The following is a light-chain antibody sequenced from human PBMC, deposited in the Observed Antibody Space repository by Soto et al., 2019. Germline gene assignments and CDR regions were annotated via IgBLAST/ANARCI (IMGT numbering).Light chain of an antibody. CDR1: SSNIGAGYD. Sequence: QSVLTQPPSVSGAPGQRVTISCTGSSSNIGAGYDVHWYQLLPRTAPKLLIYGDSNRPSGVPDRFSGSRSGTSASLAIAGLQAEDEADYYCQSYDNSLSAQVVFGGGTKLTVL. J-gene: IGLJ2*01. CDR2: GDS. V-gene: IGLV1-40*01. CDR3: QSYDNSLSAQVV.